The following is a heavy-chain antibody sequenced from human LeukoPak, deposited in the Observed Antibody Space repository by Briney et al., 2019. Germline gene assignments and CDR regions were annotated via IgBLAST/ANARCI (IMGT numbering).Heavy chain of an antibody. CDR3: ARGYDILTGYYTASY. Sequence: PGGSLRLSCAASGFTFSSYWMSWVRQAPGKGLEWVANIKQDGSEKYYVDSVKGRFTISRDNAKNSLYLQMNSLRAEDTAVYYCARGYDILTGYYTASYWGQGTLVTVSS. CDR1: GFTFSSYW. J-gene: IGHJ4*02. CDR2: IKQDGSEK. V-gene: IGHV3-7*03. D-gene: IGHD3-9*01.